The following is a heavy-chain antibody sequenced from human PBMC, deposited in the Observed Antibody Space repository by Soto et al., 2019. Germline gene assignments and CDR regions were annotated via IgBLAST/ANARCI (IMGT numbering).Heavy chain of an antibody. CDR1: GDSISSSGFY. V-gene: IGHV4-39*01. CDR3: ARLRGFCTSTGCHFDY. Sequence: PSETLSLTCTVSGDSISSSGFYWGWIRQPPGKGLEWIATIYYTGSTYYNPSLKSRVTISVDTSKNQFSLGLSSVTAADTAVYYCARLRGFCTSTGCHFDYWGQGTLVTVSS. J-gene: IGHJ4*02. D-gene: IGHD2-2*01. CDR2: IYYTGST.